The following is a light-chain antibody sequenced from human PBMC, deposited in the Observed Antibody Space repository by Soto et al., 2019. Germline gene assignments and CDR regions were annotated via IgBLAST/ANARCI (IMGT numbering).Light chain of an antibody. V-gene: IGKV3-15*01. CDR2: GTS. Sequence: EIVMTQSPVALSVSPGESAALSCRASQSVGRNFAWYQQRPGQAPRVLIYGTSTRATGVPARFSGSGSGTDFTLTISSLQSEDFAVYYCQQYNKWPYTFGQGTRLEIQ. CDR1: QSVGRN. J-gene: IGKJ2*01. CDR3: QQYNKWPYT.